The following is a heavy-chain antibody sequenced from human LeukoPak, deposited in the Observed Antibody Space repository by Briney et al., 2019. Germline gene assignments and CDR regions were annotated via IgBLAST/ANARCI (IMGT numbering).Heavy chain of an antibody. CDR3: ATFYDYVWGSYRSYYFDY. CDR1: GYTLTELS. Sequence: ASVKVSCKVSGYTLTELSMHWARQAPGKGLEWMGGFDPEDGETIYAQKFQGRVTMTEDTSTDTAYMELSSLRSEDTAVYYCATFYDYVWGSYRSYYFDYWGQGTLVTVSS. V-gene: IGHV1-24*01. J-gene: IGHJ4*02. D-gene: IGHD3-16*02. CDR2: FDPEDGET.